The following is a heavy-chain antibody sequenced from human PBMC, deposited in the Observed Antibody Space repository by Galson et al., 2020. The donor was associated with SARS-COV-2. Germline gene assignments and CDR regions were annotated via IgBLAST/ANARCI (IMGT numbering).Heavy chain of an antibody. V-gene: IGHV3-30*18. D-gene: IGHD6-6*01. Sequence: QLGESLKISCAASGFTFSNYSMHWVRQAPGKGLEWVAVITNKGSNKYYADSVRGRFFISRDNSKNTLYLQMDSLRAEDTSVYYCAKRPKLCEIWLVVMDVWGHVTTVTVSS. CDR2: ITNKGSNK. J-gene: IGHJ6*02. CDR1: GFTFSNYS. CDR3: AKRPKLCEIWLVVMDV.